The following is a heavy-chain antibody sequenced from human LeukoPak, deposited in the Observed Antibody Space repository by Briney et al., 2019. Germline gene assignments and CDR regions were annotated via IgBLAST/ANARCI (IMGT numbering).Heavy chain of an antibody. CDR3: ARGELRHDAFDI. Sequence: GGSLRLSCAASGFTFSSYSMNWVRQAPGKGLEWVSSISSSSSYIYYADSVKGRFTISRDNAKNPLYLQMNSLRAEDTAVYYCARGELRHDAFDIWGQGTMVTVSS. J-gene: IGHJ3*02. D-gene: IGHD1-26*01. CDR1: GFTFSSYS. CDR2: ISSSSSYI. V-gene: IGHV3-21*01.